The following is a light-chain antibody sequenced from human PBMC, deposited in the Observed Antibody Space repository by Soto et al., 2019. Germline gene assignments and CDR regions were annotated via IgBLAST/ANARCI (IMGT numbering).Light chain of an antibody. CDR2: AAS. CDR3: QQYGNSIT. CDR1: QSISSY. Sequence: DIQMTQSPSSLSASVGDRVTITCRASQSISSYLNWYQQKPGKAPKLLIYAASSLQSGVPSRFSGSGSGTGFTLTISRLEPEDFAVYFCQQYGNSITFGQGTRLEIK. J-gene: IGKJ5*01. V-gene: IGKV1-39*01.